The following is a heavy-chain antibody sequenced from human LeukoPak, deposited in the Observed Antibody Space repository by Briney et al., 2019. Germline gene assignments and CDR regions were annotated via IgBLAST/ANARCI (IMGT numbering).Heavy chain of an antibody. J-gene: IGHJ5*02. D-gene: IGHD2-15*01. CDR3: ARDLEDCSGGSCYSWFDP. V-gene: IGHV3-30*03. CDR1: GFTFSSYG. CDR2: ISYDGSNK. Sequence: GGSLRLSCAASGFTFSSYGMHWVRQAPGKGLEWVAVISYDGSNKYYADSVKGRFTISRDNSKNTLYLQMNSLRAEDTAVYYCARDLEDCSGGSCYSWFDPWGQGTLVTVSS.